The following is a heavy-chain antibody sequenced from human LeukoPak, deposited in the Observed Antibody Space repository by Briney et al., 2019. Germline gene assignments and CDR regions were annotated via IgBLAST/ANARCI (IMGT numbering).Heavy chain of an antibody. J-gene: IGHJ6*02. CDR3: ARGSPYYDFWSGYYTNYYGMDV. V-gene: IGHV4-34*01. CDR2: INHSGST. Sequence: SETLSLTCAVYGGSFSGYYWSWIRQPPGKGLEWIGEINHSGSTNYNPSLKSRVTISVDTSKNQFSLKLSPVTAADTAVYYCARGSPYYDFWSGYYTNYYGMDVWGQGTTVTVSS. CDR1: GGSFSGYY. D-gene: IGHD3-3*01.